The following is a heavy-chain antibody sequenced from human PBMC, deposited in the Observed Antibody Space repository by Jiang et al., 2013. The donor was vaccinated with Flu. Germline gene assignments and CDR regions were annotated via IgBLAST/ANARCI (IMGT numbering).Heavy chain of an antibody. D-gene: IGHD2-2*01. Sequence: ELLKPSETLSLTCTVSGGSISSYYWSWIRQPPGKGLEWIGYIYYSGSTNYNPSLKSRVTISVDTSKNQFSLKLSSVTAADTAVYYCARGNIVVVPAAERARGYYYGMDVWGQGTTVTGLL. J-gene: IGHJ6*02. CDR3: ARGNIVVVPAAERARGYYYGMDV. CDR1: GGSISSYY. V-gene: IGHV4-59*13. CDR2: IYYSGST.